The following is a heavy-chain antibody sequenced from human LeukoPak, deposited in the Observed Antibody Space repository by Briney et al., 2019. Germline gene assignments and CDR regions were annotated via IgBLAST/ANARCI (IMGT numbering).Heavy chain of an antibody. CDR3: ARYYDILTGYYDY. D-gene: IGHD3-9*01. J-gene: IGHJ4*02. CDR1: GGTFSSYA. CDR2: IIPILGIA. V-gene: IGHV1-69*04. Sequence: ASVKVSCKASGGTFSSYAISRVRQAPGQGLEWMGRIIPILGIANYAQKFQGRVTITADKSTSTAYMELSSLRSEDTAVYYCARYYDILTGYYDYWGQGTLVTVSS.